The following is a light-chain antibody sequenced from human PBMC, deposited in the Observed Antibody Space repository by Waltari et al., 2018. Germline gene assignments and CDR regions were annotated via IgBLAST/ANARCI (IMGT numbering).Light chain of an antibody. Sequence: QSALTQPASVSGSPGQSITIPCTGTSSDVGSYNYFSWYQQHPGKAPKLIIYDGNNRPSGVSNRFSGSKSGNTASLTISGLQAEDEAEYYCSAYTGSSTPYVYGAGTRVTVL. V-gene: IGLV2-14*03. J-gene: IGLJ1*01. CDR1: SSDVGSYNY. CDR2: DGN. CDR3: SAYTGSSTPYV.